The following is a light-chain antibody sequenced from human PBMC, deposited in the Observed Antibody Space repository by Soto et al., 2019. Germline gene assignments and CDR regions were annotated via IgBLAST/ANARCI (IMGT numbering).Light chain of an antibody. J-gene: IGLJ2*01. CDR2: EVS. V-gene: IGLV2-14*01. Sequence: QSALTQPASVSGSPGQSITISCTGTSSDVGRYNYVSWFQQHPGKAPKLILYEVSNRPSGVSNRFSSSKSGNTASLTISGLQAEDEADYSCSSYTNTNTLVFGGGTKLTVL. CDR3: SSYTNTNTLV. CDR1: SSDVGRYNY.